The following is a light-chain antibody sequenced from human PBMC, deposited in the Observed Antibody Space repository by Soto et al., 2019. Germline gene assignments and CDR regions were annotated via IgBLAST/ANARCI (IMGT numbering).Light chain of an antibody. CDR2: AAS. Sequence: DIQMTQSPSSLSASVGDRVTITCRASQSISSYLNWYQQKPGKAPKLLIYAASSLQSGVPSSFSGSGSGTDFTPTISSLQPEDFATYYCQQSYSTPYTFGQGTKLEIK. CDR1: QSISSY. J-gene: IGKJ2*01. CDR3: QQSYSTPYT. V-gene: IGKV1-39*01.